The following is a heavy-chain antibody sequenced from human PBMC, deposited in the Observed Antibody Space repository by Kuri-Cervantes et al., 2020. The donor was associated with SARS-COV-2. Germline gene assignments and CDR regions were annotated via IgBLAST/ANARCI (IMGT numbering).Heavy chain of an antibody. J-gene: IGHJ4*02. V-gene: IGHV3-21*01. Sequence: GGSLRLSCAASGFTFSSNSMNWVRQAPGKGLEWVSSISSSSSYIYYADSVKGRFTISRDNAKNSLYLQMNSLRAEDTAVYYCARHELELRSLDYWGQGTLVTVSS. CDR3: ARHELELRSLDY. CDR2: ISSSSSYI. CDR1: GFTFSSNS. D-gene: IGHD1-7*01.